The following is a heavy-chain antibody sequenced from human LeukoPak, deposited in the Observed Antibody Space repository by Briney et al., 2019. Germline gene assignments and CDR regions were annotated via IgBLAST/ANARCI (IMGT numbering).Heavy chain of an antibody. CDR2: IYTSGNT. CDR3: AREVPNYYGSGSYYNEDY. Sequence: NTSETLSLTCTVSGGSISSYYWSWIRQPAGKGLEWIGRIYTSGNTNYNPSLKSRVTMSVDTSKNQFSLKLSSVTAADTAVYYCAREVPNYYGSGSYYNEDYWGQGTLVTVSS. D-gene: IGHD3-10*01. J-gene: IGHJ4*02. V-gene: IGHV4-4*07. CDR1: GGSISSYY.